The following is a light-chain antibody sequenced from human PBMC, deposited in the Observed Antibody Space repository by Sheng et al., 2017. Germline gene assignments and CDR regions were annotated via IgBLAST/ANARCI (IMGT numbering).Light chain of an antibody. J-gene: IGLJ1*01. CDR3: AVWDDSLNGLV. CDR2: SNN. Sequence: QSVLTQPPSASETPGQRVTISCSGASSNIGINSVNWYQQLPGTAPKLLIYSNNLRPSGVPDRFSGSKSGTSASLAISGLQSEDEADYYCAVWDDSLNGLVFGTGTKVT. CDR1: SSNIGINS. V-gene: IGLV1-44*01.